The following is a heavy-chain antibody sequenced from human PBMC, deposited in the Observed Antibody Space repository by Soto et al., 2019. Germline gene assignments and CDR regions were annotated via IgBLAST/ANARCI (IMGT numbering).Heavy chain of an antibody. CDR2: IYPGDSDA. CDR1: GYSFTKYW. J-gene: IGHJ4*02. V-gene: IGHV5-51*01. D-gene: IGHD1-26*01. CDR3: ARTYCGTYPPPYYFDL. Sequence: PGESLKISCKGSGYSFTKYWIGWVRQMPGKGLEWMGMIYPGDSDARYSPSFQGQVIISADKSINTAYLQWSSLHASDTAVYYCARTYCGTYPPPYYFDLWGQGTLVTVSS.